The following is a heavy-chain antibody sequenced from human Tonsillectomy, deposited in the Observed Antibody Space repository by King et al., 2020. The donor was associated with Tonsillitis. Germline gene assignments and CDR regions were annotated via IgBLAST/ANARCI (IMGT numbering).Heavy chain of an antibody. CDR3: ARGYGSGTYVY. CDR2: STPILRPA. V-gene: IGHV1-69*01. Sequence: VQLVQSGAEVKKPGSSGKVSCRASGGIFSSSAISWVRQAPGQGLEGMGGSTPILRPANLAQKFQGRATISADESTSTAYMELSSLKSQDTAVYYCARGYGSGTYVYWGQGTLVTVSS. D-gene: IGHD3-10*01. CDR1: GGIFSSSA. J-gene: IGHJ4*02.